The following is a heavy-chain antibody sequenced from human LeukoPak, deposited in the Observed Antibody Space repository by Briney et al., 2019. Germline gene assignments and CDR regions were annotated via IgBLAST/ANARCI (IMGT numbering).Heavy chain of an antibody. CDR1: GFTFSNYA. CDR3: ARGTPAYYYDSSGSVHYFDY. CDR2: ISGSGGST. Sequence: GGSLRLYCAASGFTFSNYAMSWVRQAPGKGLEWVSGISGSGGSTYYADSVKGRFTISRDNSKSTLYLQMNSLRAEDTAVYYCARGTPAYYYDSSGSVHYFDYWGQGTLVTVSS. D-gene: IGHD3-22*01. J-gene: IGHJ4*02. V-gene: IGHV3-23*01.